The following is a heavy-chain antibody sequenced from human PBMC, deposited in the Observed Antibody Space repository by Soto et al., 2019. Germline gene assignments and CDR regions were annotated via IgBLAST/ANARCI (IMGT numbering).Heavy chain of an antibody. J-gene: IGHJ5*02. Sequence: ASVKVSCKASGYTFTSYDISWVRQAPGQGLEWMGWISTYNGNTSYAQKIQGRVTMTTDTSTSTAYKELRSLRSDDTAVYYCARGFRVAATRWWFDPWGQGTLVTVSS. CDR2: ISTYNGNT. V-gene: IGHV1-18*01. CDR1: GYTFTSYD. CDR3: ARGFRVAATRWWFDP. D-gene: IGHD2-15*01.